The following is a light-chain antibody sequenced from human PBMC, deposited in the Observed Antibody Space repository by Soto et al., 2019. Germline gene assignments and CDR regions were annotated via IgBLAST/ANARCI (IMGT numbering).Light chain of an antibody. CDR1: SSDIGGYNY. Sequence: HSALTQPPSASGSPGQSVTISCTGTSSDIGGYNYVSWYQQHPGKAPKLMIYEVNKRPSGVPDRFSGSKSGNTASLTVSGLQAEDEADYYCTSYAGSNNLLFGGGTKVTVL. CDR3: TSYAGSNNLL. J-gene: IGLJ2*01. V-gene: IGLV2-8*01. CDR2: EVN.